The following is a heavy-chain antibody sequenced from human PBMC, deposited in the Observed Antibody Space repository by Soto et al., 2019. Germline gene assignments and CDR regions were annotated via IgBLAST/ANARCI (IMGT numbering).Heavy chain of an antibody. CDR1: GGSISSVGCP. CDR3: AKEASWELLRPFDY. Sequence: SETMSLTCAVSGGSISSVGCPWIWIRQTPGKGLKWIGDNNHSGSTNYNPSLKSRVTISVDTSKNQFSLKLTSVYAADTAVFYCAKEASWELLRPFDYWGQRTLGTVSS. D-gene: IGHD1-26*01. CDR2: NNHSGST. J-gene: IGHJ4*02. V-gene: IGHV4-30-2*01.